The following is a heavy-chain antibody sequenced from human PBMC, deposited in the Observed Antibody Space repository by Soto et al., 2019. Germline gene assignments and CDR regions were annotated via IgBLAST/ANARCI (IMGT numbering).Heavy chain of an antibody. CDR3: ARVMDNTRFDP. J-gene: IGHJ5*02. Sequence: ASVKVSCKASGCTFSSYTISWVRQAPGQGLEWMGWISAYSGDTIYAQKLQGRVTMTTDTSTTTAYMELRSLRSDDTAVYYCARVMDNTRFDPWGQGTLVTVSS. D-gene: IGHD1-1*01. CDR2: ISAYSGDT. CDR1: GCTFSSYT. V-gene: IGHV1-18*01.